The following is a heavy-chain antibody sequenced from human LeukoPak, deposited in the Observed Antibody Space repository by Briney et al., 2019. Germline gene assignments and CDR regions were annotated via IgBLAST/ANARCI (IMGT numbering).Heavy chain of an antibody. CDR3: ARRTHYYYMDV. V-gene: IGHV1-8*01. J-gene: IGHJ6*03. Sequence: ASVKLSCKASGYTFTSYDINWVRQATGQGLEWMGWMNPNSGNTGYAQKFQRRVTMTRNTSIITAYMELSSLRSEDTAVYYCARRTHYYYMDVWGKGTTVTVSS. CDR1: GYTFTSYD. CDR2: MNPNSGNT.